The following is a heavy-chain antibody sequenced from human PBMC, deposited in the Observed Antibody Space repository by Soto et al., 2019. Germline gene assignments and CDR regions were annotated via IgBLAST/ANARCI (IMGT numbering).Heavy chain of an antibody. V-gene: IGHV1-8*01. D-gene: IGHD3-16*02. Sequence: ASVKVSCKASGYTFTSYDINWVRQATGQGLEWMGWMNPNSGNTGYAQKFQGRVTMTRNTSISTAYMEPSSLRSEDTAVYYCARVKSDYVWGSYRYYYYGMDVWGQGTTVTVSS. J-gene: IGHJ6*02. CDR2: MNPNSGNT. CDR1: GYTFTSYD. CDR3: ARVKSDYVWGSYRYYYYGMDV.